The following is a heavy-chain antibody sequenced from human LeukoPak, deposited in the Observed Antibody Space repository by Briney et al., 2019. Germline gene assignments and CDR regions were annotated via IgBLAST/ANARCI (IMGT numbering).Heavy chain of an antibody. D-gene: IGHD5-12*01. V-gene: IGHV3-48*02. CDR3: ARDGYSGYDNY. CDR1: GFTFSSYS. CDR2: ISSSSTI. Sequence: GGSLRLSCAASGFTFSSYSMNWVRQAPGKGLEWVSYISSSSTIYYADSVKGRFTISRDNAKNSLYLQMNSLRDEDTAVYYCARDGYSGYDNYWGQGTLVTVSS. J-gene: IGHJ4*02.